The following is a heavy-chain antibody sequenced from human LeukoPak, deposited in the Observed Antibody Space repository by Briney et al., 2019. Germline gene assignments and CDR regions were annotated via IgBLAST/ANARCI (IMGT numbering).Heavy chain of an antibody. CDR3: ARASSGSYYGYYYYYMDV. J-gene: IGHJ6*03. Sequence: PGGSLRLSCAASGFTFSSYSMNWVRQAPGKGLEWVSYISSSSSTIYYADSVKGRFTISRDNAKNSLYLQMNSLRAEDTAVYYCARASSGSYYGYYYYYMDVWGKGTTVTVSS. D-gene: IGHD1-26*01. V-gene: IGHV3-48*01. CDR2: ISSSSSTI. CDR1: GFTFSSYS.